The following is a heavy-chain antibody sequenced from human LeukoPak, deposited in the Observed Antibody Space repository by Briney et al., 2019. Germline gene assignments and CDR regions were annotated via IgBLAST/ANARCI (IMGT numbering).Heavy chain of an antibody. Sequence: GGSLRLSCAASGFTVSSNYMSWVRQAPGKGLEWVSVIYSGGSTYYADSVKGRFTISRDNSKNTLHLQMNSLRAEDTAVYYCAREDAPYSGSYRDYWGQGTLVTVSS. J-gene: IGHJ4*02. CDR1: GFTVSSNY. CDR2: IYSGGST. D-gene: IGHD1-26*01. V-gene: IGHV3-53*01. CDR3: AREDAPYSGSYRDY.